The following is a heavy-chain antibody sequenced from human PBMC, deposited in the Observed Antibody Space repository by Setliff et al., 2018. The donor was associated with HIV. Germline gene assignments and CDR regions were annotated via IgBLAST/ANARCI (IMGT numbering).Heavy chain of an antibody. CDR2: INHSGST. V-gene: IGHV4-34*01. D-gene: IGHD2-21*02. CDR3: ARRGTAGLDY. Sequence: SETLSLTCAVYGGSFSGYYWSWIRQPPGKGLEWIGEINHSGSTNYNPSLKSRVTISVDTSKNRFSLKLSSVTAADTAVYYCARRGTAGLDYWGQGTLVTVSS. J-gene: IGHJ4*02. CDR1: GGSFSGYY.